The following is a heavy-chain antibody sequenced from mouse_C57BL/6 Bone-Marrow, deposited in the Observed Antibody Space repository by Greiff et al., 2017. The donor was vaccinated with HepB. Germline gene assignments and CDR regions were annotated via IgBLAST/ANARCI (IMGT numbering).Heavy chain of an antibody. J-gene: IGHJ2*01. CDR1: GYSFTGYF. Sequence: VQLQQSGPELVKPGASVKISCKASGYSFTGYFMNWVKQSHGKSLEWIGRINPYNGDTFYNQKFKGKATLTVDKSSSTAHMELLSLTSEDFAVYYWSRWTGYYGYDDGGDYFDYWGQGTTLTVSS. CDR2: INPYNGDT. CDR3: SRWTGYYGYDDGGDYFDY. D-gene: IGHD2-2*01. V-gene: IGHV1-37*01.